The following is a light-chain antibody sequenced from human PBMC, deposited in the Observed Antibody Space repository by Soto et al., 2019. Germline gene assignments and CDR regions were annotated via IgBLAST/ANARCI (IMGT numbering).Light chain of an antibody. CDR2: EVV. Sequence: QSALTQPPSASGSPGQSVTISCTGTKSDISVYDFVSWYQRHPDKARRLIIYEVVQRPSGVPVRFSGSKPGNTASLTVSGLQAADEADYFCKAYAGSNTYVFGSGTKVTVL. CDR3: KAYAGSNTYV. V-gene: IGLV2-8*01. CDR1: KSDISVYDF. J-gene: IGLJ1*01.